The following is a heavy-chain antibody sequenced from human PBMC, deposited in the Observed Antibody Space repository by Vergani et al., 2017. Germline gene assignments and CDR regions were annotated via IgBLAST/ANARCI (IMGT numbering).Heavy chain of an antibody. J-gene: IGHJ6*02. CDR1: GGSISSGGYY. V-gene: IGHV4-31*03. CDR2: IYYSGST. D-gene: IGHD3-10*01. CDR3: ARDRRGVVVPYYYGMDV. Sequence: QVQLQESGPGLVKPSQTLSLTCTVSGGSISSGGYYWSWIRQHPGKGLEWIGYIYYSGSTYYNPSLKSRVTISVDTSKNQFSLKLSSLTAADTAVYYCARDRRGVVVPYYYGMDVWGQGTTVTVSS.